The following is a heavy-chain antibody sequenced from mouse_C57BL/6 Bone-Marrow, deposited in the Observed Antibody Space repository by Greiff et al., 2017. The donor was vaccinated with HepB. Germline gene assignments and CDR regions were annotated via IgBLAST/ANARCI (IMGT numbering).Heavy chain of an antibody. V-gene: IGHV1-15*01. CDR2: IDPETGGT. J-gene: IGHJ4*01. CDR3: TSGAMDY. CDR1: GYTFTDYE. Sequence: QVQLQQSGAELVRPGASVTLSYKASGYTFTDYEMHWVKQTPVHGLEWIGAIDPETGGTAYNQKFKGKAILTADKSSSTAYMELRSLTSEDSAVYYCTSGAMDYWGQGTSVTVSS.